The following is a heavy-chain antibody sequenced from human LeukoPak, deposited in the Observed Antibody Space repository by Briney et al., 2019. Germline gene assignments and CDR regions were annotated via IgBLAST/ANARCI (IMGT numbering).Heavy chain of an antibody. J-gene: IGHJ4*02. CDR2: INFSGYT. CDR3: ARVGSTPAKFDH. Sequence: PSETLSLTCAVSGVSFGRYSWTWIRQSPGKGLECIGEINFSGYTKYNPSLKSRVTMSVDTSKNQFSLNLASVPAADTAIYFCARVGSTPAKFDHWGQGSLVTVSS. CDR1: GVSFGRYS. D-gene: IGHD2-2*01. V-gene: IGHV4-34*01.